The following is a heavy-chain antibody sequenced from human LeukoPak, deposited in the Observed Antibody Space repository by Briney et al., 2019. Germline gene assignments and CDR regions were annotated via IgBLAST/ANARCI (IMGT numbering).Heavy chain of an antibody. J-gene: IGHJ4*02. CDR1: GFTFNNYA. V-gene: IGHV3-23*01. CDR2: ISGSGDSA. D-gene: IGHD1-7*01. CDR3: AKIRVIFNWNYAYYFDY. Sequence: QPGGSLRLSCAASGFTFNNYAMSWVRQAPGKGLECVSSISGSGDSAYYADSVKGRFTISRDNSKNTLYLQMNSLRAEDTAVYYCAKIRVIFNWNYAYYFDYWGQGSLVTVSS.